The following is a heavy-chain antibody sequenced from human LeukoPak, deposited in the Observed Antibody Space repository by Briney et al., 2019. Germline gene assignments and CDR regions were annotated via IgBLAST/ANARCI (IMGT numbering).Heavy chain of an antibody. J-gene: IGHJ5*02. V-gene: IGHV4-34*01. CDR2: INHSGST. Sequence: PSETLSLTCAVYGGSFSGYYWSWIRQPPGKGLEWIGEINHSGSTNYNPSLKSRVTISVDTSKNQFSLKLSSVTAADTAVYYCARGYCSGDSCSSWFDPWGQGTLVTVSS. CDR1: GGSFSGYY. CDR3: ARGYCSGDSCSSWFDP. D-gene: IGHD2-15*01.